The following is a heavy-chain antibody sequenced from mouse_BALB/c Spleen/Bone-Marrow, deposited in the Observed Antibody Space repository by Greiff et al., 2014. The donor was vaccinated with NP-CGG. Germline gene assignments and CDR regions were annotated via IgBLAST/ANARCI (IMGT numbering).Heavy chain of an antibody. CDR2: IYPYNGGT. CDR3: AREDYEYDWGFDY. D-gene: IGHD2-4*01. Sequence: EVQLQQSGPELVKPGASVKISCKASGYTFTDYSMHWVKQSHGKSLEWIGYIYPYNGGTGYNQKFKSKATLTVDNSSSTAYMELRSLTSEDSAVYYCAREDYEYDWGFDYWGQGTTLTVSS. CDR1: GYTFTDYS. V-gene: IGHV1S29*02. J-gene: IGHJ2*01.